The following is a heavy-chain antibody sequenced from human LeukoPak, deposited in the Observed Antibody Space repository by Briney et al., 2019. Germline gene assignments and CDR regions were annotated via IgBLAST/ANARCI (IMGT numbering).Heavy chain of an antibody. Sequence: GGSLRLSCAASGFTFSSYGMHWVRQAPGKGLEWVAFIRYDGSNKYYADSVKGRFTISRDNSKNTLYLQMNSLRAEDTAVYYCAKARSDIAVATFDYWGQGTLVTVPS. CDR2: IRYDGSNK. V-gene: IGHV3-30*02. CDR3: AKARSDIAVATFDY. D-gene: IGHD6-19*01. CDR1: GFTFSSYG. J-gene: IGHJ4*02.